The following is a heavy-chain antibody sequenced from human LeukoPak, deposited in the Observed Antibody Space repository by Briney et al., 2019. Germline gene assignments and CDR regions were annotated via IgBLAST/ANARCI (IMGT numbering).Heavy chain of an antibody. CDR3: ATGEGYYYYYYYMDV. CDR2: IKRKSDGGTT. CDR1: GFTFSNAW. Sequence: KPGGSLRLSCAASGFTFSNAWMSWVRQTPGKGLEWVGRIKRKSDGGTTDYGAPVKGRFTISRDESKNTLYLQMNSLKTEDTALYYCATGEGYYYYYYYMDVWGKGTTVTVSS. J-gene: IGHJ6*03. V-gene: IGHV3-15*01.